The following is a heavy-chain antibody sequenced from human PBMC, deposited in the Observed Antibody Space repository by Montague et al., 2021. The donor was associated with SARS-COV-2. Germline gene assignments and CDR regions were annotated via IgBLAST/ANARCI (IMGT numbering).Heavy chain of an antibody. Sequence: SLRLSCAASGFTFSRYGMHWVRQAPGKGLEWVAVIWYDGSNKYYADSVKGRFTISRDNSKDTLYLQMNSLRAEDTAVYYCARDNAVAGSDPPTDYWGQGTLVTVSS. D-gene: IGHD6-19*01. CDR3: ARDNAVAGSDPPTDY. J-gene: IGHJ4*02. CDR2: IWYDGSNK. CDR1: GFTFSRYG. V-gene: IGHV3-33*01.